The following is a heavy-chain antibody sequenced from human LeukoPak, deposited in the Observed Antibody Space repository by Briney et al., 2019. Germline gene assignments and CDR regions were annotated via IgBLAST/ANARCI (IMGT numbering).Heavy chain of an antibody. CDR2: IYSGGST. V-gene: IGHV3-23*03. D-gene: IGHD2-15*01. CDR3: AKVLQYCSGGSCYPYDY. CDR1: GFSFSSYA. Sequence: GGSLRLSCAASGFSFSSYAMSWVRQAPGKGLEWVSVIYSGGSTYYADSVKGRFTISRDNSKNTLYLQMNSLRAEDTAVYYCAKVLQYCSGGSCYPYDYWGQGTLVTVSS. J-gene: IGHJ4*02.